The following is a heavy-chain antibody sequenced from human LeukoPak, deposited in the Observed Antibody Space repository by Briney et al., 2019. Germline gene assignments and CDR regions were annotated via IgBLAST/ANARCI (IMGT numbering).Heavy chain of an antibody. CDR3: ANPRYDSSGYYYVD. CDR1: GYTFIDYT. V-gene: IGHV1-3*01. CDR2: INGGSGNT. Sequence: GASVTVSCTASGYTFIDYTMHWLRQAPGQRLDWMGWINGGSGNTKYSPEFQGRVTITRDTSASTGYMEPSSLRSEDTAVYYCANPRYDSSGYYYVDWGQGTLVTVSS. J-gene: IGHJ4*02. D-gene: IGHD3-22*01.